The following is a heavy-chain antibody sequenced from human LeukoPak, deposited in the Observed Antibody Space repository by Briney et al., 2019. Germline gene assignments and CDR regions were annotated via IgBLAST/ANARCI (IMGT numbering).Heavy chain of an antibody. CDR1: GGSISSYY. CDR3: TRGAGWLIDY. V-gene: IGHV4-59*01. D-gene: IGHD3-16*01. Sequence: SETLSLTCTVSGGSISSYYWSWIRQPPGKGLEWIGYIYYSGSTNYNRSLKSRVTISVDTSKNQFSLKLSSVTAADTAVYYCTRGAGWLIDYWGQGILVTVSS. CDR2: IYYSGST. J-gene: IGHJ4*02.